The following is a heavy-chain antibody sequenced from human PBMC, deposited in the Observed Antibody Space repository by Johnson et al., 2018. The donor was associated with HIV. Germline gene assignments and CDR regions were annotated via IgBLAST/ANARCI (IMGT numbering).Heavy chain of an antibody. Sequence: VQLVESGGGVVQPGRSLRLSCAASGFTFSSYAMHWIRQAPGKGLEWVSYISSSGSTIYYADSVKGRFTISRDNAKNSLYLQMNSLRAEDTALYYCARVTIFGVTKVDAFDIWGQGTMVTVSS. CDR2: ISSSGSTI. J-gene: IGHJ3*02. CDR3: ARVTIFGVTKVDAFDI. D-gene: IGHD3-3*01. CDR1: GFTFSSYA. V-gene: IGHV3-48*04.